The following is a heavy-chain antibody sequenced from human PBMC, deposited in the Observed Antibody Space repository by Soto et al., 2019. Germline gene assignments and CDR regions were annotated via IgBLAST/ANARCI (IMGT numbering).Heavy chain of an antibody. Sequence: SETLSLTCVVSNFSISSGYYWGWIRQSPGKGLEWIASIYRSGTTSYNPSLKSRVTISVDPSKNQFSLMLTAVTAADTAVYYCARTHSGSYYSGFNYWGRGAMGTVSS. J-gene: IGHJ4*02. CDR2: IYRSGTT. D-gene: IGHD1-26*01. CDR1: NFSISSGYY. CDR3: ARTHSGSYYSGFNY. V-gene: IGHV4-38-2*01.